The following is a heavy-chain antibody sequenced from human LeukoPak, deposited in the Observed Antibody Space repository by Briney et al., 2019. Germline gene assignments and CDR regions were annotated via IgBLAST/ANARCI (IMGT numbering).Heavy chain of an antibody. CDR2: IYPGDSDT. V-gene: IGHV5-51*01. D-gene: IGHD3-22*01. CDR3: ARRDLYYYDSSGYYSYFDY. Sequence: GESLKISCNGSGYXFTSYWISWVRQMPGKGLEWMGSIYPGDSDTRYSPSFQGQATISADKSISTAYLQWSSLKASDTAMYYCARRDLYYYDSSGYYSYFDYWGQGTLVTVSS. J-gene: IGHJ4*02. CDR1: GYXFTSYW.